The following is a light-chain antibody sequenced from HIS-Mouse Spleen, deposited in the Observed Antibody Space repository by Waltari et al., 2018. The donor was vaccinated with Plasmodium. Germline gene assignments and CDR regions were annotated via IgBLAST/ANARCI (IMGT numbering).Light chain of an antibody. V-gene: IGLV3-1*01. Sequence: SYELPQPPSVSVSPGQTASIHCPGDTLGDKYACWYQQKPGQSPALVIYQDSKRPSGIPERFSGSNSGNTATLTISGTQAMDEADYYCQAWDSSTAVVFGGGTKLTVL. J-gene: IGLJ2*01. CDR2: QDS. CDR3: QAWDSSTAVV. CDR1: TLGDKY.